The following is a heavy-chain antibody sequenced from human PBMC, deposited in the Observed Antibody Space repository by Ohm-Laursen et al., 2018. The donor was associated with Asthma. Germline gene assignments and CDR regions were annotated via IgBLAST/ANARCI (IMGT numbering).Heavy chain of an antibody. D-gene: IGHD3-3*01. V-gene: IGHV4/OR15-8*02. Sequence: TLSLTCMVSGDAINREIWWSWIRQPPGKGLEGIGEVHHSGTANSSPSLQSRITISIDKSKNHFSLKGTPVTAADTAVYYCARGGPQGVPGSNWFDPWGQGTLVTVSS. CDR1: GDAINREIW. J-gene: IGHJ5*02. CDR2: VHHSGTA. CDR3: ARGGPQGVPGSNWFDP.